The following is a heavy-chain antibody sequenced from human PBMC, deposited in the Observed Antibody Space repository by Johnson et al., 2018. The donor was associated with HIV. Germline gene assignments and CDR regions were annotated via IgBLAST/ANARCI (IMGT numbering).Heavy chain of an antibody. CDR3: ASDGWELLGVAAFDI. Sequence: QVQLVESGGGLVQPGGSLRLSCAASRFTFSSYAMHWVRQAPGRGLEWVSAISGSGGSTYYADSVKGRFTISRDNSKNTLYLQMNSLRPEETAVYYCASDGWELLGVAAFDIWGQGTMVTVSS. CDR1: RFTFSSYA. D-gene: IGHD1-26*01. J-gene: IGHJ3*02. V-gene: IGHV3-64*04. CDR2: ISGSGGST.